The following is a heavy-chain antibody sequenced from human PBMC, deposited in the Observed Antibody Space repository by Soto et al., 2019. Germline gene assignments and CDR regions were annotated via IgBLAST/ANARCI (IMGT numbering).Heavy chain of an antibody. CDR3: AKLAGYCSGNSCHGDYAMDV. J-gene: IGHJ6*02. D-gene: IGHD2-2*01. CDR1: GFTFSSYA. CDR2: ISGSGGST. V-gene: IGHV3-23*01. Sequence: GGSLRLSCAASGFTFSSYAMSWVRQAPGKGLEWVSVISGSGGSTHYADSVKGRFTISRDNSKNTLYLQMNSLRAEDTAVYYCAKLAGYCSGNSCHGDYAMDVWGQGTTVTVSS.